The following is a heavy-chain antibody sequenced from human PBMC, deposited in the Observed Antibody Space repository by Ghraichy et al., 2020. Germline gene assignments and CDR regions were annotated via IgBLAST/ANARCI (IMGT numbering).Heavy chain of an antibody. Sequence: SETLSLTCAVYGGSFSGYYWSWIRQPPGKRLEWIGEINHSGSTNYNPSLKSRVTISVDTSKNQFSLKLSSVTAADTAVYYCARARHGDYYYYGMDVWGQGTTVTVSS. J-gene: IGHJ6*02. V-gene: IGHV4-34*01. CDR3: ARARHGDYYYYGMDV. CDR2: INHSGST. CDR1: GGSFSGYY. D-gene: IGHD5-24*01.